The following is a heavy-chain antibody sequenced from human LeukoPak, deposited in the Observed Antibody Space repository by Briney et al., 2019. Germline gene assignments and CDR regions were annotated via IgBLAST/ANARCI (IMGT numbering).Heavy chain of an antibody. CDR3: ARGPTRYYFNY. V-gene: IGHV4-59*01. Sequence: PSETLSLTCSVSGGSFSNYYWGWIRQPPGKGLEWIGYIYHSGNTNYNPSLKSRVTILVDTSKNQFSLNLSSVTAADTAVYFCARGPTRYYFNYWAREPSSPSPQ. CDR2: IYHSGNT. CDR1: GGSFSNYY. J-gene: IGHJ4*02.